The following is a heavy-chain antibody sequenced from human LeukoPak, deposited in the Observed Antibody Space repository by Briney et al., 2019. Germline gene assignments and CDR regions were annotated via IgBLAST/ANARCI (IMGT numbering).Heavy chain of an antibody. CDR3: AKDLNYDFWSGLGN. V-gene: IGHV3-30*18. D-gene: IGHD3-3*01. CDR2: ISYDGTNK. CDR1: GFTLSSYG. J-gene: IGHJ4*02. Sequence: PGGSLRLSCAASGFTLSSYGMHWVRQAPGKGLEWMAVISYDGTNKYYADSVKGRFTISRDNSKNTLYLQMNSLRAEDTAVYYCAKDLNYDFWSGLGNWGQGTLVTVSS.